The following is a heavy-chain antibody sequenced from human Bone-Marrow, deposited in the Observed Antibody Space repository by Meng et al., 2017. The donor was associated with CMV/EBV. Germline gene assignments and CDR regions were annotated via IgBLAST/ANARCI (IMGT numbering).Heavy chain of an antibody. V-gene: IGHV3-23*03. Sequence: GGSLRLSCAASGFTFSSYAMSWVRQAPGKGLEWVSVIYSGGSSTYYADSVKGRFTISRDNSKNTLYLQMNSLRAEDTAVYYCAKSGVTDYWGQGTLVTVSS. CDR3: AKSGVTDY. CDR1: GFTFSSYA. J-gene: IGHJ4*02. D-gene: IGHD1-26*01. CDR2: IYSGGSST.